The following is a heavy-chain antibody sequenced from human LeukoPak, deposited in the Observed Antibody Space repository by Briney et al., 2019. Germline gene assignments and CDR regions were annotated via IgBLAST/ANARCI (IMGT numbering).Heavy chain of an antibody. Sequence: PSETLPLTCTVSGGSISSYYWSWIRQPAGKGLEWIGRIYTSGSTNYNPSLKSRVTMSVDTSKNQFSLKLSSVTAADTAVYYCARDASSYYDSSGPPQRFDPWGQGTLVTVSS. D-gene: IGHD3-22*01. CDR2: IYTSGST. V-gene: IGHV4-4*07. CDR1: GGSISSYY. CDR3: ARDASSYYDSSGPPQRFDP. J-gene: IGHJ5*02.